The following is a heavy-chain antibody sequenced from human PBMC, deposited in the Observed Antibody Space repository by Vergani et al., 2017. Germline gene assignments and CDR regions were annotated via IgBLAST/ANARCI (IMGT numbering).Heavy chain of an antibody. V-gene: IGHV1-46*03. CDR1: GYTFSNYY. D-gene: IGHD3-9*01. CDR3: ARGDYGILTGYRY. J-gene: IGHJ4*02. CDR2: INPSGGHT. Sequence: QVQVVQSGAAVKKSGASVTVSCKTSGYTFSNYYMHWVRQAPGQGLEWMGIINPSGGHTNYAQKFQGRVTMTRDTSTRTVYMELSSLRSEDTAIYYCARGDYGILTGYRYWGQGTLVTVPA.